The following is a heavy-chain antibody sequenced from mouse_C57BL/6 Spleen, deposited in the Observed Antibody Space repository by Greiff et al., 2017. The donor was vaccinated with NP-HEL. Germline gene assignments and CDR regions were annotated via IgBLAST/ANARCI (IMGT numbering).Heavy chain of an antibody. V-gene: IGHV5-17*01. J-gene: IGHJ1*03. D-gene: IGHD3-2*02. CDR3: ARRTGQADRYFDV. CDR1: GFTFSDYG. Sequence: EVKLMESGGGLVKPGGSLKLSCAASGFTFSDYGMHWVRQAPEKGLEWVAYISSGSSTIYYADTVKGRFTISRDNAKNTLFLQMTSLRSEDTAMYYCARRTGQADRYFDVWGTGTTVTVSS. CDR2: ISSGSSTI.